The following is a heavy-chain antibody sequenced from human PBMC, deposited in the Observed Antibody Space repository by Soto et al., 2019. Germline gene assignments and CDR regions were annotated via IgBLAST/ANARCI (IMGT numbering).Heavy chain of an antibody. CDR3: ATGRGVNFDYGMDV. CDR2: ISGSGGST. D-gene: IGHD3-10*01. J-gene: IGHJ6*02. CDR1: GFTFSSSA. V-gene: IGHV3-23*01. Sequence: EVQLLESGGGLVQPGGSLRLSCAASGFTFSSSAMSWVRQAPGKGLEWVSAISGSGGSTYYADSVKGRFTISRDNSKNTLYLQMNSLRAEDTAVYYCATGRGVNFDYGMDVWGQGTTVTVSS.